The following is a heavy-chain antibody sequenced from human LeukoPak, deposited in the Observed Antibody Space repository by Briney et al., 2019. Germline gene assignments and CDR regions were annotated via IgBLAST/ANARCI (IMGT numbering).Heavy chain of an antibody. CDR3: AKDTGSSGPFDY. D-gene: IGHD6-19*01. Sequence: PGGSLRLSCAASGFTFDDYAMHWVRQAPGKGLEWASGISWNSGSIGYADSVKGRFTISRDNAKNSLYLQMNSLRAEDTALYYCAKDTGSSGPFDYWGQGTLVTVSS. CDR1: GFTFDDYA. V-gene: IGHV3-9*01. J-gene: IGHJ4*02. CDR2: ISWNSGSI.